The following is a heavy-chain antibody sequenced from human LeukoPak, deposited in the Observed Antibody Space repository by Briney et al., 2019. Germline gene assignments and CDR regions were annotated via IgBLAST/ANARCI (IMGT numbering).Heavy chain of an antibody. D-gene: IGHD3-22*01. Sequence: GGSLRLSCAASGFTFSSYSMNWVRQAPGKGLQWVASINSRSSFIWYADSLKGRFTISRDNAKNSLLLQMNSLSAEDTAMYYCARGFSTYYYDSSGYSYDWFDPWGQGIQVIVSS. CDR1: GFTFSSYS. CDR3: ARGFSTYYYDSSGYSYDWFDP. V-gene: IGHV3-21*01. CDR2: INSRSSFI. J-gene: IGHJ5*02.